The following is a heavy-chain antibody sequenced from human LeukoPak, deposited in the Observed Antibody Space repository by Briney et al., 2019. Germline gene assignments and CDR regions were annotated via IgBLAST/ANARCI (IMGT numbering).Heavy chain of an antibody. V-gene: IGHV4-59*11. J-gene: IGHJ3*02. D-gene: IGHD5-24*01. CDR2: IYYSGST. Sequence: SETLSLTCTVSGGSISSHHWSWIRQSPGKGLEWIGYIYYSGSTNYNPSLKSRVTISVDTSKNQFSLKLSSVTAADTAVYYCARGEMATIEDAFDIWGQGTMVTVSS. CDR3: ARGEMATIEDAFDI. CDR1: GGSISSHH.